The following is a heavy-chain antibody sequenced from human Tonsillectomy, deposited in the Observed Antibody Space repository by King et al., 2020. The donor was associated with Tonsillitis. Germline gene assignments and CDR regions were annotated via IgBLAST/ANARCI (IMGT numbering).Heavy chain of an antibody. V-gene: IGHV3-15*01. CDR3: ATDFFTPEFDY. D-gene: IGHD3-16*01. CDR1: GFTFSNAW. J-gene: IGHJ4*02. Sequence: VQLVESGGGLVKPGGSLRFSCAAPGFTFSNAWMSGVRQAPGKGMEWVGRIISKPVGGTTDYAAPVKGRFTISRDDSKSTVYLHMNSLRTEDTAVYYCATDFFTPEFDYWAREPWSPSPQ. CDR2: IISKPVGGTT.